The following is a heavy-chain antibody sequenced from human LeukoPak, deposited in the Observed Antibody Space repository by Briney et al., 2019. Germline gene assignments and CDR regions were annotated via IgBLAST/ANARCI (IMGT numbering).Heavy chain of an antibody. D-gene: IGHD1-1*01. V-gene: IGHV1-69*01. Sequence: SVKVSCKASGGTFSSYAISWVRQAPGQGLEWMGGIIPIFGTANYAQKFQGRVTITADESTSTAYMELSSLRSEDTAVYYCASQTVHAYYYYGMDVWGQGTTVTVSS. CDR3: ASQTVHAYYYYGMDV. CDR2: IIPIFGTA. J-gene: IGHJ6*02. CDR1: GGTFSSYA.